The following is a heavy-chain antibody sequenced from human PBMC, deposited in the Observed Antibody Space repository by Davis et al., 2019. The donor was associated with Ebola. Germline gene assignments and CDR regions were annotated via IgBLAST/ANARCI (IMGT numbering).Heavy chain of an antibody. CDR1: GFTFGDYA. V-gene: IGHV3-49*04. Sequence: GESLRLSCTASGFTFGDYAMSWVRQAPGKGLEWVGFIRSKAYGGTTAYAASVKGRFTISRDDSKSIAYLQMNSLRAEDTAVYYCAKDQIYYDSMSGWLWGQGTMVTVSS. D-gene: IGHD3-22*01. CDR2: IRSKAYGGTT. J-gene: IGHJ3*01. CDR3: AKDQIYYDSMSGWL.